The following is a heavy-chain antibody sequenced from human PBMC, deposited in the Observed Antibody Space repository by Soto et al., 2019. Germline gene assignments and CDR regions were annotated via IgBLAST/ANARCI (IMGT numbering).Heavy chain of an antibody. J-gene: IGHJ4*02. CDR3: ARDRDLAVPAAVIYFDS. CDR2: IKRDGSEK. D-gene: IGHD2-2*01. Sequence: GGSLRLSCAASGFSISDYWMSWVRQAPGKGLEWVANIKRDGSEKYYVDSVKGRFTISRDNAKNSLYLQMNGLRANDTAVYYCARDRDLAVPAAVIYFDSWGQGTLVTVSS. V-gene: IGHV3-7*01. CDR1: GFSISDYW.